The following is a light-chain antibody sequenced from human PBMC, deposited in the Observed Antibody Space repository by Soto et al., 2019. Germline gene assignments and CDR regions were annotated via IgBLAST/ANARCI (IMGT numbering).Light chain of an antibody. CDR1: SSDVGGYNY. J-gene: IGLJ1*01. CDR2: DVS. V-gene: IGLV2-14*01. CDR3: SSYTSSSF. Sequence: QSVLTHPASVTGSPGQSITISCTGTSSDVGGYNYVSWYQQHPGKAPKLMIYDVSNRPSGVSNRFSGSKSGNTASLTISGLQAEDEADYYCSSYTSSSFFGTGTKVTVL.